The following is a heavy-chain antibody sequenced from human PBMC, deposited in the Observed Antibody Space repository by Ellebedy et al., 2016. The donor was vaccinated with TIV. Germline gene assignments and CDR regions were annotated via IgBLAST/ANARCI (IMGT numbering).Heavy chain of an antibody. CDR2: ISYDGSRR. J-gene: IGHJ4*02. V-gene: IGHV3-30-3*01. D-gene: IGHD3-10*01. CDR1: GFTFSSHA. CDR3: AKDLGFYGSGSHY. Sequence: PGGSLRLSCAASGFTFSSHAMHWVRQAPGKGLEWVTFISYDGSRRYYADSVKGRFTISRDNSKNTLYLQMNSLRAEDTAVYYCAKDLGFYGSGSHYWGQGTLVTVSS.